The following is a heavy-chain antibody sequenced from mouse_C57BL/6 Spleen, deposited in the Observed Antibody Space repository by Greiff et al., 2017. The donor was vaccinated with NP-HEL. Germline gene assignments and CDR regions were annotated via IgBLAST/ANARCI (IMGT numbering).Heavy chain of an antibody. Sequence: VQLQQSGPELVKPGASVKISCKASGYSFTGYYMNWVKQSPEKSLEWIGEINPSTGGTTYNQKFKAKATLTVDKSSSTAYMQLKSLTSEDSAVYYCARSNWDYFDYWGKGTTLTVSS. V-gene: IGHV1-42*01. D-gene: IGHD4-1*01. CDR3: ARSNWDYFDY. CDR2: INPSTGGT. CDR1: GYSFTGYY. J-gene: IGHJ2*01.